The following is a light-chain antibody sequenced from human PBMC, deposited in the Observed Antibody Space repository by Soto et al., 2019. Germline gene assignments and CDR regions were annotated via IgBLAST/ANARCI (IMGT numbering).Light chain of an antibody. CDR2: EVS. Sequence: QSALTQPASVSGSPGQSITISCTGTSSDIGAFNYVSWYQQHPGKAPKLIIFEVSNRPSGVSDRFSGAKSGNTASLIISGLQPEDEADYYCAAWDDSLSGFYVFGTGTKLTVL. J-gene: IGLJ1*01. CDR1: SSDIGAFNY. V-gene: IGLV2-14*01. CDR3: AAWDDSLSGFYV.